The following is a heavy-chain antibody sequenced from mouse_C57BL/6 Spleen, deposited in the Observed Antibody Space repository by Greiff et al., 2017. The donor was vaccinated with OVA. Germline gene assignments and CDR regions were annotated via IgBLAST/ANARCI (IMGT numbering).Heavy chain of an antibody. D-gene: IGHD4-1*01. CDR3: AREGASNWENFDY. Sequence: QVQLKESGTELVKPGASVKLSCKASGYTFTSYWMHWVKQRPGQGLEWIGNINPSNGGTNYNEKFKSKATLTVDKSSSTAYMQLSSLTSEDSAVYYCAREGASNWENFDYWGQGTTLTVSS. CDR2: INPSNGGT. V-gene: IGHV1-53*01. CDR1: GYTFTSYW. J-gene: IGHJ2*01.